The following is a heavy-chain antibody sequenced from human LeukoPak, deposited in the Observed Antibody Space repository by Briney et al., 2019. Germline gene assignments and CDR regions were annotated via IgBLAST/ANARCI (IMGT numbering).Heavy chain of an antibody. Sequence: SETLSLTCTVSGGSISSGSYYWSWVRQPAGKGLEWIGRIYTSGSTNYNPSLKSRVTISVDTSKNQFSLKLSSVTAADTAVYYCATSLPLDWYFDLWGRGTLVGVSS. CDR2: IYTSGST. J-gene: IGHJ2*01. D-gene: IGHD5/OR15-5a*01. CDR1: GGSISSGSYY. CDR3: ATSLPLDWYFDL. V-gene: IGHV4-61*02.